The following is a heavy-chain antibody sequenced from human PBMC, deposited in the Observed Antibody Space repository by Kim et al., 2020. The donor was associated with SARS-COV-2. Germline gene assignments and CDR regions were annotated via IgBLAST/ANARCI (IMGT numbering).Heavy chain of an antibody. CDR3: ARSRPYYDILTGYEQYYYYYYGMDV. CDR1: GYSFTSYW. V-gene: IGHV5-51*01. J-gene: IGHJ6*02. CDR2: IYPGDSDT. D-gene: IGHD3-9*01. Sequence: GESLKISCKGSGYSFTSYWIGWVRQMPGKGLEWMGIIYPGDSDTRYSPSFQGQVTISADKSISTAYLQWSSLKASDTAMYYCARSRPYYDILTGYEQYYYYYYGMDVWGQGTTVTVSS.